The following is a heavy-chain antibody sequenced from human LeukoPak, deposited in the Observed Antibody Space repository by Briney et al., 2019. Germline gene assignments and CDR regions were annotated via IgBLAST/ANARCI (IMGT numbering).Heavy chain of an antibody. CDR3: ATRDPCSGGSCYGLGY. Sequence: GGSLRLSYAASGFTFSSYAMNWVRQAPGKGLEWVSTISDSGDWAQYADSVKGRFTISRDNSKSTLHLVMNSLRAEDTAVYYCATRDPCSGGSCYGLGYWGQGTLVTVSS. V-gene: IGHV3-23*01. D-gene: IGHD2-15*01. CDR1: GFTFSSYA. J-gene: IGHJ4*02. CDR2: ISDSGDWA.